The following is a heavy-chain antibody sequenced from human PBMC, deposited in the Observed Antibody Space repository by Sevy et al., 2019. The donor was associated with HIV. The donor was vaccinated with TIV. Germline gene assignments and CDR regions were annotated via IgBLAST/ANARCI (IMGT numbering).Heavy chain of an antibody. V-gene: IGHV4-34*01. CDR3: ARADQGITIFGYGMDV. CDR1: GGSFSGYY. Sequence: SETLSLTCAVYGGSFSGYYWSWIRQPPGKGLEWIGEINHSGSTNDNPSLKSRVTISVDTSKNQFSLKLSSVTAADTAVYYCARADQGITIFGYGMDVWGQGTTVTVSS. CDR2: INHSGST. D-gene: IGHD3-3*01. J-gene: IGHJ6*02.